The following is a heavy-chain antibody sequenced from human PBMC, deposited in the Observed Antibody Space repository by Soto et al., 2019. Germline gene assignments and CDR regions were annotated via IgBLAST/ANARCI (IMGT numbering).Heavy chain of an antibody. Sequence: ASVKVSCKASGYTFTDYDIHWVLEAPGQGLEWMGWINPNSGATNYAQKFQGRVTLTRDTSISTAYMELSRLRSDDTAVYYCAGNYYDSSGYYYVDYWGQGTLVTVSS. V-gene: IGHV1-2*02. J-gene: IGHJ4*02. CDR2: INPNSGAT. D-gene: IGHD3-22*01. CDR3: AGNYYDSSGYYYVDY. CDR1: GYTFTDYD.